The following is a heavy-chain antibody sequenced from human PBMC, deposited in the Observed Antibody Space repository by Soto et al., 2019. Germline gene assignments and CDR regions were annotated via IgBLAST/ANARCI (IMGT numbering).Heavy chain of an antibody. D-gene: IGHD3-10*01. CDR2: INHSGST. CDR1: GGSFSGYY. J-gene: IGHJ5*02. Sequence: PSETLSLTCAVYGGSFSGYYWSWIRQPPGKGLEWIGEINHSGSTNYNPSLKSRVTISVDTSKNQFSLKLSSVTAADTAVYYCARVWFGPFDPWGQGTLVTVSS. CDR3: ARVWFGPFDP. V-gene: IGHV4-34*01.